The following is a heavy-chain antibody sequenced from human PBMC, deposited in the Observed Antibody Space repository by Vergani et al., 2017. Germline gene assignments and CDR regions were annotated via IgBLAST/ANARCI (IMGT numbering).Heavy chain of an antibody. V-gene: IGHV4-34*01. CDR3: ARGRLNWFDP. J-gene: IGHJ5*01. CDR1: GGSFSGYY. D-gene: IGHD1-1*01. CDR2: INHSGST. Sequence: QVQLQQWGAGLLKPSETLSLTCAVYGGSFSGYYWSWIRQPPGKGLEWIGEINHSGSTKYSPSFQGKVTISADKSISTAYLQWSSLKASDTAMNYCARGRLNWFDPWSEGTVVTVSS.